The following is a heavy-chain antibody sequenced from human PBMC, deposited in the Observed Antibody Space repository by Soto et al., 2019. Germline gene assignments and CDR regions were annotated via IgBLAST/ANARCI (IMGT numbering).Heavy chain of an antibody. V-gene: IGHV4-31*03. Sequence: QVQLQESGPGLVKPSQTLSLTCTVSGGSISSGGYYWSWIRQHPGKGLEWIGYIYYSGSTYYNPSLKSRVTISVDTSKNQFSLKLSSVTAADTAVYYCAIDRVRAGGRFYYYYGMDVWGQGTTVTVSS. J-gene: IGHJ6*02. D-gene: IGHD3-16*01. CDR1: GGSISSGGYY. CDR2: IYYSGST. CDR3: AIDRVRAGGRFYYYYGMDV.